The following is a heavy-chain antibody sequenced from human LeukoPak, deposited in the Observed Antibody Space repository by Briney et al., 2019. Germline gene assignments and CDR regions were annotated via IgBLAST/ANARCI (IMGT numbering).Heavy chain of an antibody. Sequence: SETLSLTCAVYGGSFRGYYWSWIRQPPGKGLEWIGEINHSGSTNYNPSLKSRVTISVDTSKNQFSLKLSSVTAADTAVYYCARRIRFGELRGENWFDPWGQGTLVTVSS. CDR1: GGSFRGYY. V-gene: IGHV4-34*01. J-gene: IGHJ5*02. CDR2: INHSGST. D-gene: IGHD3-10*01. CDR3: ARRIRFGELRGENWFDP.